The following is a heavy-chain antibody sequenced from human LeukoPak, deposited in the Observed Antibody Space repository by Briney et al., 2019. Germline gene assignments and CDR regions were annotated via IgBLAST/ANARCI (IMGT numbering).Heavy chain of an antibody. J-gene: IGHJ4*02. V-gene: IGHV4-39*07. Sequence: PSETLSLTCTVSGGSISSSSYYWGWIRQPPGKGLEWIGSIYYSGSTYYNPSLKSRVTISVDTSKNQFSLKLSSVTAADTAVYYCACFGYASNSYTSYWGQGTLVTVSS. CDR3: ACFGYASNSYTSY. CDR1: GGSISSSSYY. CDR2: IYYSGST. D-gene: IGHD6-13*01.